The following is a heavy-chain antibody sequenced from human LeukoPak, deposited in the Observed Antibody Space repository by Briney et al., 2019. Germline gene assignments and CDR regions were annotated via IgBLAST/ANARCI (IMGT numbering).Heavy chain of an antibody. CDR2: LNPNVGSS. Sequence: GASVKVSCKASGYSFTNYDIDWVRQASGQGLEWMGWLNPNVGSSGLAQKFQGRVTMTRNTATSTAYLELSGLTSEDTAVYYCARRSSAGNWFDPWGQGTLVTVSS. J-gene: IGHJ5*02. CDR1: GYSFTNYD. D-gene: IGHD1-26*01. CDR3: ARRSSAGNWFDP. V-gene: IGHV1-8*02.